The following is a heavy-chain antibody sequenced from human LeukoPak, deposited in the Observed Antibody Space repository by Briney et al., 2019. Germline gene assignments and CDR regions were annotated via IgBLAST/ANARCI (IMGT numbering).Heavy chain of an antibody. V-gene: IGHV4-59*08. D-gene: IGHD4-17*01. Sequence: SETLSLTCTVSGGSITNHYWSWIRQTPGKGLEWIGYVYYTGRTNYNPSTNYNPSLKSRVTISVDTSKNQFSLKLSSVTAADTAVYYCARVGDYGDNFDYWGQGTLVTVSS. CDR2: VYYTGRTNYNPST. CDR1: GGSITNHY. J-gene: IGHJ4*02. CDR3: ARVGDYGDNFDY.